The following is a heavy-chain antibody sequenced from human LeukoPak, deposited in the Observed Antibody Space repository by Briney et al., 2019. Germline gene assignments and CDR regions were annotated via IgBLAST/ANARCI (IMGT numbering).Heavy chain of an antibody. CDR2: ISGSGGST. CDR1: GFTFSSYA. V-gene: IGHV3-23*01. D-gene: IGHD6-19*01. CDR3: ATSPGVSGPYYYYYGMDV. Sequence: RPGGSLRLSYAASGFTFSSYAMSWVRQAPGKGLEWVSAISGSGGSTYYADSVKGRFTISRDNSKNTLYLQMNSLRAEDTAVYYCATSPGVSGPYYYYYGMDVWGQGTTVTVSS. J-gene: IGHJ6*02.